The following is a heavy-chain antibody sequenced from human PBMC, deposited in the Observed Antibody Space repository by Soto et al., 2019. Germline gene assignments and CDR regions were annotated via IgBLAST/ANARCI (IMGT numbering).Heavy chain of an antibody. Sequence: EVQLVESGGCLVQPGGSLRLSCVASGFTFSTYWMHWVRQAPRKGLVWVSRIKFDGSTTSYADSVKGRFTISRDNAKNTVYLQMNSLGGEDTGVYYCARGIRNYYGVDVWGQGTTVTVSS. J-gene: IGHJ6*02. CDR3: ARGIRNYYGVDV. CDR2: IKFDGSTT. CDR1: GFTFSTYW. V-gene: IGHV3-74*01. D-gene: IGHD5-18*01.